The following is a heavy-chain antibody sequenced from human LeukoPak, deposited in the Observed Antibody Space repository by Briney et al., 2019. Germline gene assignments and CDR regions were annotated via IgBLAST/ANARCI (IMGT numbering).Heavy chain of an antibody. CDR3: ARWIEMATIGFDY. D-gene: IGHD5-24*01. CDR1: GGSISGSSYY. V-gene: IGHV4-39*01. J-gene: IGHJ4*02. CDR2: IYYSGST. Sequence: SETLSLTCTVSGGSISGSSYYWGGIRQPPGKGLEWIGSIYYSGSTYYNPSLKSRVTISVDTSKNQFSLTLSSVTAADTAVYYCARWIEMATIGFDYWGQGTLVTVSS.